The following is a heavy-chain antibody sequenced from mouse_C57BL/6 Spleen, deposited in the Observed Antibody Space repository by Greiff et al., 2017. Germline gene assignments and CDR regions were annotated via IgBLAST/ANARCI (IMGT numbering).Heavy chain of an antibody. CDR3: TREDLHYAMDY. CDR2: ISSGGDYI. V-gene: IGHV5-9-1*02. Sequence: EVQLVESGEGLVKPGGSLKLSCAASGFTFSSYAMSWVRQTPEKRLEWVAYISSGGDYIYYADTVKGRFTISRDNARNTLYLQMRSLKSEDTAMYYCTREDLHYAMDYWGQGTSVTVSS. J-gene: IGHJ4*01. CDR1: GFTFSSYA.